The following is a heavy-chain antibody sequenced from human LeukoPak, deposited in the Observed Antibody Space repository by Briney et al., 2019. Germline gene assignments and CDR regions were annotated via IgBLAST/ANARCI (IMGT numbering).Heavy chain of an antibody. V-gene: IGHV1-2*02. CDR2: INPNSGGT. CDR3: ASELATVTTLVFDY. J-gene: IGHJ4*02. Sequence: ASVKVSCKASGYTFTGYYMHWVRQAPGQGLEWMGWINPNSGGTNYAQKFQGRVTMTRDTSISPAYMELSRLRSDDTAVYYCASELATVTTLVFDYWGQGTLVTVSS. CDR1: GYTFTGYY. D-gene: IGHD4-17*01.